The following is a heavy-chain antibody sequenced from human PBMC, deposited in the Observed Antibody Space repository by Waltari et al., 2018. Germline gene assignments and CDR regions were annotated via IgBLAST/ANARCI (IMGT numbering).Heavy chain of an antibody. CDR1: GGSISSSSYY. CDR2: IYYSGST. Sequence: QLQLQESGPGLVKPSETLSLTCTVPGGSISSSSYYWGWIRQPPGKGLEWIGSIYYSGSTYYNPSLKSRVTISVDTSKNQFSLKLSSVTAADTAVYYCARRDLGPAFDIWGQGTMVTVSS. D-gene: IGHD7-27*01. V-gene: IGHV4-39*01. J-gene: IGHJ3*02. CDR3: ARRDLGPAFDI.